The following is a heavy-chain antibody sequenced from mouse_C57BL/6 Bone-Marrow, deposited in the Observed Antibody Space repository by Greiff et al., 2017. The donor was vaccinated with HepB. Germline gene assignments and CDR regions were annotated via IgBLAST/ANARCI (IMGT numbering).Heavy chain of an antibody. Sequence: EVQLQQSGTVLARPGASVKMSCKTSGYTFPSYWMHWVKQRPGQGLEWIGAIYPGNSDTSYNQKFKGKAKLTAVTSASTAYMELSSLTNEDSAVYYCTRPLLSYYYAMDYWGQGTSVTVSS. D-gene: IGHD2-1*01. J-gene: IGHJ4*01. V-gene: IGHV1-5*01. CDR2: IYPGNSDT. CDR3: TRPLLSYYYAMDY. CDR1: GYTFPSYW.